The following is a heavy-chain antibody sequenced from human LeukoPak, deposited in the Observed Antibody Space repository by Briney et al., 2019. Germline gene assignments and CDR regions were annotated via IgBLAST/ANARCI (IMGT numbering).Heavy chain of an antibody. CDR2: IIPNSGGT. Sequence: ASVKVSCKASGYTFTGYYMHWVRQAPGQGLEWMGWIIPNSGGTSYAQKFQGRVTMTRDTSISTAYMELSRLRSDDTAVYYCARGTWRSSFDYWGQGTLVTVSS. J-gene: IGHJ4*02. CDR3: ARGTWRSSFDY. CDR1: GYTFTGYY. V-gene: IGHV1-2*02. D-gene: IGHD6-13*01.